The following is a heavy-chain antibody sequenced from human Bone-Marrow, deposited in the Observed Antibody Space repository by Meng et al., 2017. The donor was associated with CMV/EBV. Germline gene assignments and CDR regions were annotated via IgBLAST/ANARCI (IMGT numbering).Heavy chain of an antibody. CDR2: ISGSGGST. D-gene: IGHD3-3*01. J-gene: IGHJ4*02. V-gene: IGHV3-23*01. Sequence: GESLKISCAASGFTFSSYAMSWVRQAPGKGLEWVSAISGSGGSTYYADSVKGRFAISRDNSKNTLYLQMNSLRAEDTAVYYCAKDPLRRITIFGVAMRGYYFDYWGQGTLVTVSS. CDR3: AKDPLRRITIFGVAMRGYYFDY. CDR1: GFTFSSYA.